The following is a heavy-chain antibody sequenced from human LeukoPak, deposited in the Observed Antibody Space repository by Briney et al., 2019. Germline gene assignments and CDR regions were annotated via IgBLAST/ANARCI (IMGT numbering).Heavy chain of an antibody. CDR2: IAHEGSYE. CDR3: ANKDYYDSGTYSFDY. D-gene: IGHD3-10*01. V-gene: IGHV3-30*02. Sequence: PGGSLRLSCAASGFSFSRHGMYWVRQAPGKGLEWVAYIAHEGSYEQYADSVKGRFTISRDNPKNTLYLQIDSLRAEDTAMYFCANKDYYDSGTYSFDYWGQGTLVTVSS. J-gene: IGHJ4*02. CDR1: GFSFSRHG.